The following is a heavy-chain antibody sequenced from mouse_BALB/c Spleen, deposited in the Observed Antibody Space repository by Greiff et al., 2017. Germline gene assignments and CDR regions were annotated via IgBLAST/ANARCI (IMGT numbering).Heavy chain of an antibody. CDR3: ARSYDYAGYAMDY. Sequence: ESGPSLVKPSQTLSPTCSVTGDSIPSVYWNWIRKFPGNKLEYMGYISYSGSTYYNPSLKSRISITRDTSKNQYYLQLNSVTTEDTATYYGARSYDYAGYAMDYWGQGTSVTVSS. D-gene: IGHD2-4*01. CDR2: ISYSGST. V-gene: IGHV3-8*02. CDR1: GDSIPSVY. J-gene: IGHJ4*01.